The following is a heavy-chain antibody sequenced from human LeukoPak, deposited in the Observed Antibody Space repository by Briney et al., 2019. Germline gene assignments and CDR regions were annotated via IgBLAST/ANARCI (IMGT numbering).Heavy chain of an antibody. V-gene: IGHV1-18*01. CDR1: GYTFTSYG. J-gene: IGHJ4*02. CDR2: ISAYNGNT. D-gene: IGHD5-18*01. CDR3: ARVLLFGYSYGFDY. Sequence: ASVKVSCKASGYTFTSYGISWVRQAPGQGLEWMGWISAYNGNTNYVQKLQGRVTMTTDTSTSTAYMELRSLRSDDTAVYYCARVLLFGYSYGFDYWGQGTLVTVSS.